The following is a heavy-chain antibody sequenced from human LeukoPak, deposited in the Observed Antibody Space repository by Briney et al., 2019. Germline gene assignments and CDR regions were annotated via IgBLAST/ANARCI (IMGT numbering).Heavy chain of an antibody. Sequence: GGPLRLSCAVPGFTFSDYYMSWIRQAPGKGLEWVSYISSSGSTIYYADSVMGRFTISRDNAKNSLYLQMNSLRAEDTAVYYCARGWLSDRGDLDYWGQGALVTVSS. J-gene: IGHJ4*02. CDR3: ARGWLSDRGDLDY. CDR1: GFTFSDYY. V-gene: IGHV3-11*01. D-gene: IGHD5-12*01. CDR2: ISSSGSTI.